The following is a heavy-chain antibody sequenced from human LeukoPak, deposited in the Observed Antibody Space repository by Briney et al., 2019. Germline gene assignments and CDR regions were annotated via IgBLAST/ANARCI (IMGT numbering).Heavy chain of an antibody. CDR3: AREGLGVDGWVSYYFDY. Sequence: PSETLSLTCTVSGGSISSSNYYWGWIRQPPGKGLEWIGSIYYSGSTYYNPSLKSRVTISVDTSKNQFSLKLSSVTAADTAVYYCAREGLGVDGWVSYYFDYWGQGTLVTVSS. CDR1: GGSISSSNYY. V-gene: IGHV4-39*07. CDR2: IYYSGST. J-gene: IGHJ4*02. D-gene: IGHD5-24*01.